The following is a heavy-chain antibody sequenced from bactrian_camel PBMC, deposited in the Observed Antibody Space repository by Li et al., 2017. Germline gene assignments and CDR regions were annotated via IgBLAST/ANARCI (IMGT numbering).Heavy chain of an antibody. CDR3: AAVTTIGCPADPLGEEDFRY. J-gene: IGHJ6*01. V-gene: IGHV3S63*01. D-gene: IGHD1*01. CDR2: ISPSGLTP. CDR1: GATDGVTC. Sequence: QVQLVESGGGSVQAGGSLRLSCAASGATDGVTCTGWFRQAPGKEREGVASISPSGLTPHYADSVEGRFTISRDASKNVVVLQMNGLKPEDTAWYSCAAVTTIGCPADPLGEEDFRYWGQGTQVTVS.